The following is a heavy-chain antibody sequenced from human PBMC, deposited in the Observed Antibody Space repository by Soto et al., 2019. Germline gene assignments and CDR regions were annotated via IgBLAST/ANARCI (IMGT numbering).Heavy chain of an antibody. CDR1: GFTFSSYE. V-gene: IGHV3-48*03. J-gene: IGHJ6*02. D-gene: IGHD2-2*01. Sequence: EVQLVESGGGLVQPGGSLRLSCAASGFTFSSYEMNWVRQDPGKGLEWVSYISSSGSTIYYADSVKGRFTISRDNAKNSLYQQMNSLAAHDTAVYYCARNIVVVPEFVDYYGMAVWGQGTTVTVSS. CDR3: ARNIVVVPEFVDYYGMAV. CDR2: ISSSGSTI.